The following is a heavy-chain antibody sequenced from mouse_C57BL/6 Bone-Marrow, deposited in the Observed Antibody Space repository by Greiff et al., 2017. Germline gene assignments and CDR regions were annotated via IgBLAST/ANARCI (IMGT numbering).Heavy chain of an antibody. V-gene: IGHV1-55*01. J-gene: IGHJ1*03. Sequence: QVQLLQPGAELVKPGASVKMSCKASGYTFTSYWITWVKQRPGQGLEWIGDIYPGSGSTNYNEKFKSKATLTVDTSSSTAYMQLSSLTSEDSAVYDWANGYYWYFDVWGTGTTVTVSS. CDR3: ANGYYWYFDV. CDR2: IYPGSGST. D-gene: IGHD2-2*01. CDR1: GYTFTSYW.